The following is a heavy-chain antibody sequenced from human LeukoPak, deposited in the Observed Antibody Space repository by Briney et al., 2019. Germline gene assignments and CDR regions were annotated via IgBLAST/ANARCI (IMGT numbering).Heavy chain of an antibody. CDR2: IYYSGST. Sequence: NSSETLSLTCTVSGGSISSSSYYWGWIRQPPGKGLEWIGSIYYSGSTYYNPSLKSRVTISVDTSKNQFSLKLSSVTAADTAVYYCARGLERSSGYGFDYWGQGTLVTVSS. CDR3: ARGLERSSGYGFDY. CDR1: GGSISSSSYY. J-gene: IGHJ4*02. V-gene: IGHV4-39*01. D-gene: IGHD3-22*01.